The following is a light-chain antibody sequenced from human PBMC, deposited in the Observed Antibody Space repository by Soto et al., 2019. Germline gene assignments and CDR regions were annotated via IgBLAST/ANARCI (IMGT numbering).Light chain of an antibody. CDR3: IQGYSYPLT. Sequence: AIQMTQFPSSLSASVGDRVTITCRASQDIRSDLGWYQQRPGKAPKLLIYASSSLQSGVPSRFSGSGSGTDFTLTVSSLQPDDFATYYCIQGYSYPLTFGGGTKVEIK. CDR1: QDIRSD. V-gene: IGKV1-6*01. J-gene: IGKJ4*01. CDR2: ASS.